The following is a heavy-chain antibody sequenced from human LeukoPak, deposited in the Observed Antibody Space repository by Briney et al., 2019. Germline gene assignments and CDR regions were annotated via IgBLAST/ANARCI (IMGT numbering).Heavy chain of an antibody. CDR2: ISAYNGNT. J-gene: IGHJ5*02. D-gene: IGHD2-8*01. CDR3: TRRANGRRYNWFDT. Sequence: EASVKVSCKASGYTFTSYGISWVRQAPGQGLEWMGRISAYNGNTNYAQKLQGRVTMTTDTSTSTAYMELRSLRSDDTAVYYCTRRANGRRYNWFDTWGQGTLVAVSS. CDR1: GYTFTSYG. V-gene: IGHV1-18*01.